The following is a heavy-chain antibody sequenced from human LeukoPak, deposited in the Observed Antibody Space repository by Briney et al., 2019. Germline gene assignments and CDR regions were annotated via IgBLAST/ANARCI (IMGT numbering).Heavy chain of an antibody. Sequence: ASVKVSCKASGYTFTSYAMLWVRQAPGQRLEWMGWINAGNGNTKYSQKFQGRVTITRDTSASTAYMELSSLRSEDTAVYYCARGVYHYYGSGRVAFDIWGQGTMVTVSS. CDR2: INAGNGNT. V-gene: IGHV1-3*01. D-gene: IGHD3-10*01. CDR3: ARGVYHYYGSGRVAFDI. CDR1: GYTFTSYA. J-gene: IGHJ3*02.